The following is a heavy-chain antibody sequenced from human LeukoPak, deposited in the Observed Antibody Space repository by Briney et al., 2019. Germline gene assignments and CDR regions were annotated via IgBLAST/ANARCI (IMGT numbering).Heavy chain of an antibody. V-gene: IGHV3-23*01. J-gene: IGHJ4*02. CDR1: GFTFSSYN. Sequence: GGSLRLSCAASGFTFSSYNMNWVRQAQGKGLEWVSAISGSGGSTYYADSVKGRFTISRDNSKNMLYLQMNSLRAEDTAVYYCAKVPETHYDFWSGYPIDYWGQGTLVTVSS. CDR2: ISGSGGST. CDR3: AKVPETHYDFWSGYPIDY. D-gene: IGHD3-3*01.